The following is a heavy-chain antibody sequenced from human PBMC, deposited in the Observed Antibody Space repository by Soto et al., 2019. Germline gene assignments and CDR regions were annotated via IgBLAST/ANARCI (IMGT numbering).Heavy chain of an antibody. Sequence: SETLSLTCTVSVESISIYYWSWIRQPPGKGLEWIGYMYYSGSTNYNPSLKSRVTISIDTSKSQFSLNLNSMTAADTAVYYCAGYNWNYYFDPWGQGTLVTVSS. CDR3: AGYNWNYYFDP. J-gene: IGHJ5*02. CDR1: VESISIYY. D-gene: IGHD1-7*01. V-gene: IGHV4-59*03. CDR2: MYYSGST.